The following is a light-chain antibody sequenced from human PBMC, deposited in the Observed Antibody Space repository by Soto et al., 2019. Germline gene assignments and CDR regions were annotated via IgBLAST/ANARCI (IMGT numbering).Light chain of an antibody. V-gene: IGKV3-15*01. CDR1: QSVSSN. J-gene: IGKJ1*01. CDR2: GAS. Sequence: ETVMTQSPATLSVSPGERVTLSCRASQSVSSNLAWYQQKPGQAPRLLVYGASTRATGIPARFSGSGSGTGFTLTISSLQSEDFAVYYCQQSNNWPKTFGQGTKVDIK. CDR3: QQSNNWPKT.